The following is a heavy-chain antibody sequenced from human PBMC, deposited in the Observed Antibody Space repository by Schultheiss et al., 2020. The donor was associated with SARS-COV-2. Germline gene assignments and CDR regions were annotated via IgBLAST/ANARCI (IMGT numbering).Heavy chain of an antibody. CDR1: GGSISSSNW. D-gene: IGHD3-3*01. V-gene: IGHV4-4*02. Sequence: SETLSLTCAVSGGSISSSNWWSWVRQPPGKGLEWIGEIYHSGSTNYNPSLKSRVTISVDTSKNQFSLKLSSVTAADTAVYYCARALRITIFGVVYYFDYWGQGTLVTVSS. CDR2: IYHSGST. CDR3: ARALRITIFGVVYYFDY. J-gene: IGHJ4*02.